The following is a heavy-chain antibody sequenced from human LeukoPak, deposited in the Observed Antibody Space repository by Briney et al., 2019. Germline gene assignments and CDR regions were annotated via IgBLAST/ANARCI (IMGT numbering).Heavy chain of an antibody. CDR2: FSTNTGNP. V-gene: IGHV7-4-1*02. CDR3: ARDPYTSSNSYRGRANNWFDP. J-gene: IGHJ5*02. CDR1: GYTFTTYP. Sequence: ASVKVSCKASGYTFTTYPMNWVRQAPGQGLEWMGWFSTNTGNPTYAQGFTRRFVFSLDTSVSTAWLQISGLKAEDTAVYYCARDPYTSSNSYRGRANNWFDPWGQGTLVTVSS. D-gene: IGHD6-13*01.